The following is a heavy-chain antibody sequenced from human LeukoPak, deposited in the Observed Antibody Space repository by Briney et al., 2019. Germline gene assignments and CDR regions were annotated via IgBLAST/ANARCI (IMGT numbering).Heavy chain of an antibody. Sequence: PSETLSLTCTVSGGSISSYYWSWIRQPPGKGLEWIGYIYYSGNTNYNPSLKSRVTISVVTSKNQFSLKLSSVTAADTAVYYCARGRPYYYGRVDAFDIWGQGAMVTVSS. CDR3: ARGRPYYYGRVDAFDI. V-gene: IGHV4-59*01. D-gene: IGHD3-10*01. J-gene: IGHJ3*02. CDR1: GGSISSYY. CDR2: IYYSGNT.